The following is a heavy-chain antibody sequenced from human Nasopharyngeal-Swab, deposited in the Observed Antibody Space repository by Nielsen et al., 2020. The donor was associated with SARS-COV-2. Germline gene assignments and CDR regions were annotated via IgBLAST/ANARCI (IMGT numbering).Heavy chain of an antibody. Sequence: GESLKISCAASGFTFSNYAMNWVRQAPGRGLEWVSGISGGDDSTKYADSVKGRFSISRDNSKNTVSLQMNSLRVEDTAMYYCAKDRDSGDDSDDYYHYYGMDVWGQGTTVTVSS. CDR3: AKDRDSGDDSDDYYHYYGMDV. D-gene: IGHD5-12*01. J-gene: IGHJ6*02. CDR2: ISGGDDST. CDR1: GFTFSNYA. V-gene: IGHV3-23*01.